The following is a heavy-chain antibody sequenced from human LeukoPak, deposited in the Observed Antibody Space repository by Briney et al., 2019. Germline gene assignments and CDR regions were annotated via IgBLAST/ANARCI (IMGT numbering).Heavy chain of an antibody. J-gene: IGHJ5*02. CDR2: ISAYNGNT. D-gene: IGHD2-2*01. CDR3: ARDIVVVPAAIPYNWFDP. CDR1: GYTFTSYG. V-gene: IGHV1-18*01. Sequence: GASVKVSCKASGYTFTSYGISWVRQAPGQGLEWMGWISAYNGNTNYAQKLQGRVTMTTDTSTSTAYMELRSLRSDDTAVYYCARDIVVVPAAIPYNWFDPWGQGTLVTVSS.